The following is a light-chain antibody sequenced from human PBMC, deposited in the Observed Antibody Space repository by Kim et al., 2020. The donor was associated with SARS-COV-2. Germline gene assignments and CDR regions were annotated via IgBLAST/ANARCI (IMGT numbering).Light chain of an antibody. CDR3: QVWDSSSDHPV. V-gene: IGLV3-21*04. Sequence: YELTQPPSVSVAPGKTARITCGGNNIGSKSVHWYQQKPGQAPVMVIYYDSDRPSGIPERFSGSNSGNTATLTISRVEAGDEADYYCQVWDSSSDHPVFGGGTKLTVL. CDR2: YDS. J-gene: IGLJ3*02. CDR1: NIGSKS.